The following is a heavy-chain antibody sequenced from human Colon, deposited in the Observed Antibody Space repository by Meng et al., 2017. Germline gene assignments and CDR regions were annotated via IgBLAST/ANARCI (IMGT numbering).Heavy chain of an antibody. J-gene: IGHJ5*02. D-gene: IGHD4-17*01. Sequence: SETLSLTCTVSGYSISSGYYWGWIRQPPGKGLEWIGSIYHSGSTYYNPSLKSRVTTSVDTSKNQFSLKLSSVTAADTAVYYCARGMTTVTLGGTFDPWGQGTLVTVSS. CDR1: GYSISSGYY. CDR3: ARGMTTVTLGGTFDP. CDR2: IYHSGST. V-gene: IGHV4-38-2*02.